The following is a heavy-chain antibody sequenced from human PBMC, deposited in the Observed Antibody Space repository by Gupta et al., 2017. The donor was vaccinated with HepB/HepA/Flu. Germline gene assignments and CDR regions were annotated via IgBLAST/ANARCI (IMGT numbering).Heavy chain of an antibody. J-gene: IGHJ4*02. CDR3: SRATRIIGDSFDF. D-gene: IGHD2/OR15-2a*01. CDR2: IRTKTYGETT. V-gene: IGHV3-49*05. CDR1: GFNFGDYP. Sequence: VQLVESGGDLVKPGRSLRLSCTASGFNFGDYPMSWFRQAPGKGLEWVSYIRTKTYGETTEYAAAVKGRFTISRDDSKSIAYLEMNSLRTEDTAVHYCSRATRIIGDSFDFWGQGTLVTVS.